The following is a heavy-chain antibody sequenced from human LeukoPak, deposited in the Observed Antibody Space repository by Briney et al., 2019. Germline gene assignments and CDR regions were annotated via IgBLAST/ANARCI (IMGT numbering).Heavy chain of an antibody. CDR2: IYSGGST. J-gene: IGHJ4*02. D-gene: IGHD3-22*01. CDR1: SLPAGRNY. V-gene: IGHV3-53*01. Sequence: GGSWRPSCPALSLPAGRNYMAWSRQPPGKGLGWVSVIYSGGSTYYADSVKGRFTISRDNSKNTLYLQMNSLRAEDTAVYYCARDQILPSSGYYLHWGQGTLVTVSS. CDR3: ARDQILPSSGYYLH.